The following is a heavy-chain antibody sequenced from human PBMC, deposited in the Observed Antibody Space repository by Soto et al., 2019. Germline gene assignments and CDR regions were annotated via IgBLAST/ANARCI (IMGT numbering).Heavy chain of an antibody. D-gene: IGHD3-3*01. CDR2: IIPIFGTA. V-gene: IGHV1-69*05. CDR3: ARGGITIFGVVTEYYFDY. CDR1: GGTFSSYA. Sequence: ASVKVSCKASGGTFSSYAISWVRQAPGQGLEWMGGIIPIFGTANYAQKFQGRVTMTTDTSTSTAYMEPRSLRSDDTAVYYCARGGITIFGVVTEYYFDYWGQGTLVTVSS. J-gene: IGHJ4*02.